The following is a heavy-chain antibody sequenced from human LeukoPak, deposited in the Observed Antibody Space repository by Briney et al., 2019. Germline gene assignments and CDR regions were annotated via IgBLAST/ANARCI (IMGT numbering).Heavy chain of an antibody. J-gene: IGHJ4*02. CDR1: GFTFSSYG. V-gene: IGHV3-30*02. D-gene: IGHD5-18*01. CDR2: IQYDGSNK. Sequence: GGSLRLSCAASGFTFSSYGIHWVRLAPGKGLEWVTFIQYDGSNKYADSVKGRFTISRDNSKNVLYLQMNSLRAEDTALYYCAKSSSRLDTSSFEYWGQGTLVTVSS. CDR3: AKSSSRLDTSSFEY.